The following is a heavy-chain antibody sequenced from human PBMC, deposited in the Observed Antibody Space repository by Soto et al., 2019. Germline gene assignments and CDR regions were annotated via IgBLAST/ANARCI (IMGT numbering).Heavy chain of an antibody. J-gene: IGHJ4*02. CDR3: ARVITPRSGGNSDYFDY. Sequence: SETLSLTCAVYGGSFSGYYWSWIRQPPGKGLEWIGEINHSGSTNYNPSLKSRVTISVDTSKNRFSLKLSSVTAADTAVYYCARVITPRSGGNSDYFDYWGQGTLVTVSS. D-gene: IGHD2-15*01. CDR1: GGSFSGYY. V-gene: IGHV4-34*01. CDR2: INHSGST.